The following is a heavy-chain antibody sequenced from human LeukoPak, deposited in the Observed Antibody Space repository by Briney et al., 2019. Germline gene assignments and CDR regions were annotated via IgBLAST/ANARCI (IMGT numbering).Heavy chain of an antibody. CDR3: ARILGSSDYHWDY. CDR1: XXSLSTSGMC. V-gene: IGHV2-70*11. D-gene: IGHD3-22*01. Sequence: RESGPALVKXTQTLTLTXXXXXXSLSTSGMCXSXXXXXXXXXXXXXARIDWDDDKYYSTSXKTRLTISKDTSKNQXXLTMTNMDPVDTATYYCARILGSSDYHWDYWGQGTLVTVSS. CDR2: IDWDDDK. J-gene: IGHJ4*02.